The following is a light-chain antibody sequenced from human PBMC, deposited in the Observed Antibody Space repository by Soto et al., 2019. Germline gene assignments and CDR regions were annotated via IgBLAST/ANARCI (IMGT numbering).Light chain of an antibody. CDR2: GAS. Sequence: ETVMTQSPATLSGSAGERATLSCRASQSVSSSLAWSQQKPGQAPRLLIYGASTRATGIPDRFSGSGSGTEFTLTISSLPSGDFAVYYCQQYNSYSFGQGTKVDIK. CDR1: QSVSSS. CDR3: QQYNSYS. V-gene: IGKV3-15*01. J-gene: IGKJ1*01.